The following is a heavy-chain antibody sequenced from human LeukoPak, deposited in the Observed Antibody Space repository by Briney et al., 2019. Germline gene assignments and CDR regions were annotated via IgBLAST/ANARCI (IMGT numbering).Heavy chain of an antibody. CDR1: GFTFSTYA. D-gene: IGHD2-2*01. CDR3: ARGLDCRSTSCYLDT. CDR2: ITGDSAYI. V-gene: IGHV3-21*01. Sequence: PGGSLRLSCAASGFTFSTYAMNWVRQAPGEGLKWVSCITGDSAYIYYADSVKGRFTISRDNAKNSLYLQMNSLGAEDTAVYYCARGLDCRSTSCYLDTWGQGTLVTVSS. J-gene: IGHJ4*02.